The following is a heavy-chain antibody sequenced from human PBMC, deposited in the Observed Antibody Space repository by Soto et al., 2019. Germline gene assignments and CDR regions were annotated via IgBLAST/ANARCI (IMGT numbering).Heavy chain of an antibody. CDR3: ARGGSGWYGPY. V-gene: IGHV3-23*01. Sequence: GGSLRLSCAASGFTFSSYAMSWVRQAPGKGLEWVSAISGSGGSTYYADSVKGRFTISRDNSKNTLYLQMNSLRAEDTAVYYCARGGSGWYGPYWGQGTLVTVSS. J-gene: IGHJ4*02. D-gene: IGHD6-19*01. CDR1: GFTFSSYA. CDR2: ISGSGGST.